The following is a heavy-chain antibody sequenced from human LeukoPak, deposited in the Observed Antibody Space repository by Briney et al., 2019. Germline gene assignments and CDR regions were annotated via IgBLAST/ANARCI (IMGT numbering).Heavy chain of an antibody. J-gene: IGHJ6*02. CDR3: DRDYGDSENYYYGMDV. V-gene: IGHV4-30-4*01. CDR2: IYYSGST. Sequence: SETLSLTCTVSGGSISSGDYYWSWIRQPPGKGLEWIGYIYYSGSTYYNPSLKSRVTISVDTSKNQFSLKLSSVTAADTAVYYCDRDYGDSENYYYGMDVWGQGTTVTVSS. CDR1: GGSISSGDYY. D-gene: IGHD4-17*01.